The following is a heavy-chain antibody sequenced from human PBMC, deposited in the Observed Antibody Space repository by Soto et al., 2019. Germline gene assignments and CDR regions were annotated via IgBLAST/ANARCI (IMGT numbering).Heavy chain of an antibody. CDR2: THSSGTT. D-gene: IGHD3-10*01. V-gene: IGHV4-61*08. CDR3: AGSYGNAWFTD. CDR1: GGSLFSSEYY. Sequence: SETLSLTCTVFGGSLFSSEYYWAWIRQPPGKGLEWIGYTHSSGTTHYKPSLKRRVTTSVDTSKNQFSLRLSSVTAADTAIYYCAGSYGNAWFTDWGQGTLVTVSS. J-gene: IGHJ4*01.